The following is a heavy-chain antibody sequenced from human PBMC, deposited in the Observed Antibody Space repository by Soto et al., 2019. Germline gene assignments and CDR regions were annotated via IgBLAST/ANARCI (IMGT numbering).Heavy chain of an antibody. V-gene: IGHV5-51*01. CDR3: AARGIAAYGDYYGMDV. Sequence: GQSVKISDEGCVYSFTRYWIGWVRQMCGKGLEGMRNMYPDDYDTRYSESFQGQITIGADKTTSTAYLQWSSLKASDTALYYCAARGIAAYGDYYGMDVWGQGTTVTVSS. CDR2: MYPDDYDT. CDR1: VYSFTRYW. D-gene: IGHD6-25*01. J-gene: IGHJ6*02.